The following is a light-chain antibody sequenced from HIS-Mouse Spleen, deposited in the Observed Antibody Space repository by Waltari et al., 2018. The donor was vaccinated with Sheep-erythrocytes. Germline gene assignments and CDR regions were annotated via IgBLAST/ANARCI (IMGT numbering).Light chain of an antibody. CDR1: QSVSSY. V-gene: IGKV3-11*01. CDR2: DAS. Sequence: TQSPSTLSASVGDRATLSCRASQSVSSYLAWYQQKPGQAPRPLIYDASNRATGIPARFSGSGSETDFTLTISSLEPEDFAVYYCQQRSNWYTFGQGTKLEIK. CDR3: QQRSNWYT. J-gene: IGKJ2*01.